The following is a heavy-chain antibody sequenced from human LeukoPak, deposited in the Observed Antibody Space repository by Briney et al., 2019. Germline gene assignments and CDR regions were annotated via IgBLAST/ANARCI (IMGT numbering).Heavy chain of an antibody. J-gene: IGHJ6*03. CDR3: ARRSGGGSYRPLYYYYMDV. D-gene: IGHD2-15*01. Sequence: ASVKVSCKASEYTFTGYYMHWVRQAPGQGLEWMGRINPNSGGTNYAQKFQGRVTMTRDTSISTAYMELSRLRSDDTAVYYCARRSGGGSYRPLYYYYMDVWGKGTTVTVSS. CDR2: INPNSGGT. V-gene: IGHV1-2*06. CDR1: EYTFTGYY.